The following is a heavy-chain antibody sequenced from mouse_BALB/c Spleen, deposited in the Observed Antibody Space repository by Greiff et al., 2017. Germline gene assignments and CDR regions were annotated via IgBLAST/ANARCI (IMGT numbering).Heavy chain of an antibody. CDR2: INPYNDGT. CDR3: ARDGNYVPFAY. V-gene: IGHV1-14*01. J-gene: IGHJ3*01. D-gene: IGHD2-1*01. CDR1: GYTFTSYV. Sequence: VQLQQSGPELVKPGASVKMSCKASGYTFTSYVMHWVKQKPGQGLEWIGYINPYNDGTKYNEKFKGKATLTSDKSSSTAYMELSSLTSEDSAVYYCARDGNYVPFAYWGQGTLVTVSA.